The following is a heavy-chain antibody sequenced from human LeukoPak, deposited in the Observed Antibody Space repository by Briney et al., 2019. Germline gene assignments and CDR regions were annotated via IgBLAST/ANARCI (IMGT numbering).Heavy chain of an antibody. D-gene: IGHD6-6*01. V-gene: IGHV4-39*01. CDR3: AGEYSSSPRY. Sequence: SETLSLTCTVSGGSISSSSYYWAWIRQPPGKGLEWIGSIGSMFYSGNTYYKPSLKSRVTISVDTSNNQFSLKLTSVTAADTAVYYCAGEYSSSPRYWGQGTLVTVSS. CDR1: GGSISSSSYY. J-gene: IGHJ4*02. CDR2: MFYSGNT.